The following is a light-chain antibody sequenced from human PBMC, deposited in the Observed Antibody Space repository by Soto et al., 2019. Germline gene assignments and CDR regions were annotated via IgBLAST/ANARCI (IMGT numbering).Light chain of an antibody. CDR3: QQCSNWLT. Sequence: NVLTLSPGTLTLYTGERATLSCRASQSVSSYLAWYQQKPGQAPRLLIYDASNRATGIPARFSGSGSGTDFTLTISSLQPEDCAVYYCQQCSNWLTFGGGTKVDIK. CDR2: DAS. V-gene: IGKV3-11*01. J-gene: IGKJ4*01. CDR1: QSVSSY.